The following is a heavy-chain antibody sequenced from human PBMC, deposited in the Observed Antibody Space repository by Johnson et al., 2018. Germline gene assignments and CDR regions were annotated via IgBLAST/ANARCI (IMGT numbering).Heavy chain of an antibody. CDR2: IIPILGIA. CDR3: ARGYYSDTSGYYPDYDAFDI. J-gene: IGHJ3*02. Sequence: QVQLVESGAEVKKPGSSVKVSCKASGGTFSSYTISWVRQAPGQGLEWMGRIIPILGIANYAQKFQGRVTITADKSTSTAYRALSRLTSEDTAVYYCARGYYSDTSGYYPDYDAFDIWGQGTMVTVSS. V-gene: IGHV1-69*09. CDR1: GGTFSSYT. D-gene: IGHD3-22*01.